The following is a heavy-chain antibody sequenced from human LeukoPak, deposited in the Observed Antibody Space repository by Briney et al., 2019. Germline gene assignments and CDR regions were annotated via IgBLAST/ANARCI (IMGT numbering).Heavy chain of an antibody. CDR1: GFTFSSYS. CDR2: ISSSSSTI. D-gene: IGHD3-3*01. V-gene: IGHV3-48*01. J-gene: IGHJ6*02. Sequence: GGSLRLPCAASGFTFSSYSMNWVRQAPGKGLEWVSYISSSSSTIYYADSVKGRFTISRDKSKNTLYLQMNSLRAEDTAVYYCAKDPAPYYDFWSGYYISGMDVWGQGTTVTVSS. CDR3: AKDPAPYYDFWSGYYISGMDV.